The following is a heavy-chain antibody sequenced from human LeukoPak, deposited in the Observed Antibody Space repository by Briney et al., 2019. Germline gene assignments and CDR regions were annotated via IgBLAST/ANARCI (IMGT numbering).Heavy chain of an antibody. Sequence: GESLKISCKGSGYIFTHYWIGWVRQMPGKGLEWMGIIDTRYSPSFQGQVLISADKSISTAYLHWGSLKASDTAMYFCARRRSSTSDVVDIWGQGTMVTVS. J-gene: IGHJ3*02. CDR1: GYIFTHYW. V-gene: IGHV5-51*01. CDR2: IDT. CDR3: ARRRSSTSDVVDI.